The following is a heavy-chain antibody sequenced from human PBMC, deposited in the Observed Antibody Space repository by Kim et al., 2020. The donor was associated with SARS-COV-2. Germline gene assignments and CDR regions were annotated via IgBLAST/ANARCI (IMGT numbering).Heavy chain of an antibody. CDR3: ARNIVATQPGAFDI. Sequence: SETLSPTCTVSGGSISSYCWSWIRQPPGKGLEWIGYICYSGSTSYSPSLKSRVTISVDTSKNQFSLRLSSVTAADTAVYFCARNIVATQPGAFDIWGQGTMVTVSS. D-gene: IGHD5-12*01. V-gene: IGHV4-59*01. CDR2: ICYSGST. CDR1: GGSISSYC. J-gene: IGHJ3*02.